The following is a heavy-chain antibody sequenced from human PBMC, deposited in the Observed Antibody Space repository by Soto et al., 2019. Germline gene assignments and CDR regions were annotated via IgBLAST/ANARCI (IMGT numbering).Heavy chain of an antibody. V-gene: IGHV4-31*03. CDR3: ARDNNYDFWSGCFDP. J-gene: IGHJ5*02. Sequence: SETLSLTCTVSGGSISSGAYYWNWIRQHPGKGLEWIGYIYYSGSTYYNPSLKSRVTISVDTSKNQFSLKLSSVTAADTAVYYCARDNNYDFWSGCFDPWGQGTLVTVS. CDR1: GGSISSGAYY. D-gene: IGHD3-3*01. CDR2: IYYSGST.